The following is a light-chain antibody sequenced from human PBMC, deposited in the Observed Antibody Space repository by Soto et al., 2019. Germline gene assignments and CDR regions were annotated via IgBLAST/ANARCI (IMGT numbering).Light chain of an antibody. J-gene: IGKJ4*01. CDR1: QSVRSSY. CDR3: QQYGSSPPGLT. CDR2: GAS. V-gene: IGKV3-20*01. Sequence: IVLTQSPGTLSLSPGERATLSCRASQSVRSSYLAWYQQKPGQAPRLLIYGASSRATGIPDRFSGSGSGTDFTLTISRLEPEDFAVYYCQQYGSSPPGLTFGGGTKVEIK.